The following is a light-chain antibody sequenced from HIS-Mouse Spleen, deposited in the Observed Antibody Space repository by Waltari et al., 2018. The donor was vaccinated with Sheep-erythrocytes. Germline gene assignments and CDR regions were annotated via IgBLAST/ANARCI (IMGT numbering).Light chain of an antibody. V-gene: IGLV2-23*01. CDR1: SSDVGSYNL. CDR2: EGS. Sequence: PGQSITISCTGTSSDVGSYNLVSWYQQYPGKAPKLMIYEGSKRPSGVSNRFSDSKSGNTASLTISGLQAEDEADYYCCSYAGSSTPWVFGGGTKLTVL. J-gene: IGLJ3*02. CDR3: CSYAGSSTPWV.